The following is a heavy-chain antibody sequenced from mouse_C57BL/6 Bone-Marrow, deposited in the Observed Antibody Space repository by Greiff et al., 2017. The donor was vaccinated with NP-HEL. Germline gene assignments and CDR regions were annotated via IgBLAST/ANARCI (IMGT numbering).Heavy chain of an antibody. CDR3: AQLTRNYYYAMDY. Sequence: QVQLQQPGAELVRPGSSVKLSCKASGYTFTSYWMDWVKQRPGQGLEWIGNIYPSDSETHYNQKFKDKATLTVDKSSSTAYMQLSSLTSEDSAVYYCAQLTRNYYYAMDYWGQGTSVTVSS. D-gene: IGHD3-3*01. V-gene: IGHV1-61*01. J-gene: IGHJ4*01. CDR1: GYTFTSYW. CDR2: IYPSDSET.